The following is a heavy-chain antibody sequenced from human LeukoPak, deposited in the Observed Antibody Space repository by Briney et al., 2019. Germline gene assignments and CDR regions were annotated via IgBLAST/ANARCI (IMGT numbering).Heavy chain of an antibody. D-gene: IGHD3-9*01. V-gene: IGHV1-18*04. Sequence: GASVKVSCKASGYTFTSYGISWVRQAPGQGLEWMGWISAYNGNTNYAQKLQGRVTMTTDTSTSTACMELRSLRSDDTAVYYCARMGGLWDYDILTGYWHPLDYWGQGTLVTVSS. J-gene: IGHJ4*02. CDR2: ISAYNGNT. CDR3: ARMGGLWDYDILTGYWHPLDY. CDR1: GYTFTSYG.